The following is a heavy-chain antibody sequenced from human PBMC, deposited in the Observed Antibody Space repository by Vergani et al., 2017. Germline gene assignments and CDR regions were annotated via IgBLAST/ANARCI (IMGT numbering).Heavy chain of an antibody. Sequence: QVQLVESGGGVVQPGGSLRLSCAASGFTFSSYGMHWVRQAPGKGLEWVAFIRYDGSNKYYADSVKGRFTISRDNSKNSLYLQMNSLRAEDTAVYYCAREGLFGYDILTGYPTRGGQGTLVTVSS. D-gene: IGHD3-9*01. J-gene: IGHJ4*02. CDR3: AREGLFGYDILTGYPTR. V-gene: IGHV3-30*02. CDR1: GFTFSSYG. CDR2: IRYDGSNK.